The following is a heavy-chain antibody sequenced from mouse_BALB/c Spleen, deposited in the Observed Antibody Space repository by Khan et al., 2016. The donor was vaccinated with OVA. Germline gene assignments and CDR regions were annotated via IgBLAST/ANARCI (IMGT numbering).Heavy chain of an antibody. D-gene: IGHD1-2*01. CDR2: ISPGSGDT. CDR3: ARRNYFGYTFAY. V-gene: IGHV1-77*01. CDR1: GYTFTDYY. J-gene: IGHJ3*01. Sequence: QVQLQQSGAELARPGASVKLSCKASGYTFTDYYINWVKQRTGQGLEWIGEISPGSGDTYYNEKFKGKATLTADKSSSKVYMKLSSLTAEASAVYFCARRNYFGYTFAYWGQGTLVTVSA.